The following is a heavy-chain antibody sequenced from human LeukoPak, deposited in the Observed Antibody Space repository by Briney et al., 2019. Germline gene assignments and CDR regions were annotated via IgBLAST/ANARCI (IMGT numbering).Heavy chain of an antibody. CDR3: ARRGHYDILTGSYYFDY. Sequence: SETLSLTCTVSGGSISSSSYYWGWIRQPPGKGLEWIGSIYYSGSTYYNPSLKSRVTISVDTSKNQFSLKLSSVTAADTAVYYCARRGHYDILTGSYYFDYWGQGTLVTVSS. CDR2: IYYSGST. CDR1: GGSISSSSYY. D-gene: IGHD3-9*01. V-gene: IGHV4-39*01. J-gene: IGHJ4*02.